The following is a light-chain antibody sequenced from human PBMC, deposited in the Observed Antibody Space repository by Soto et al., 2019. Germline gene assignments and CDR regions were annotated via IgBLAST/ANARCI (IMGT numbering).Light chain of an antibody. CDR3: QQHSNWPPRQT. V-gene: IGKV3-11*01. CDR1: QGVTNY. J-gene: IGKJ2*01. CDR2: DTS. Sequence: IVLTQSPATLSLSPGERATLSCRASQGVTNYLAWYQQKPGQAPRLLIYDTSDRATGIPARSSGSGSGTDFTLTISSLEPEDFAVYYCQQHSNWPPRQTFGQGTKLEIK.